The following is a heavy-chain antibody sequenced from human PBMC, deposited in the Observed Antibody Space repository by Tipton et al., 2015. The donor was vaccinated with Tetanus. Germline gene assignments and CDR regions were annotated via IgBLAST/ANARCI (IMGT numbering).Heavy chain of an antibody. J-gene: IGHJ4*02. CDR1: GASINAGGYL. CDR3: ARGLPREPWYFDY. D-gene: IGHD1-26*01. CDR2: IYYTALT. V-gene: IGHV4-31*03. Sequence: TLSLTCNVSGASINAGGYLWTWVRQHSGKGLEWIGNIYYTALTSYTPSLSGRVTISVDTSKNQFSPSLTSVTAADTAVYYCARGLPREPWYFDYWGQGMQVTVSS.